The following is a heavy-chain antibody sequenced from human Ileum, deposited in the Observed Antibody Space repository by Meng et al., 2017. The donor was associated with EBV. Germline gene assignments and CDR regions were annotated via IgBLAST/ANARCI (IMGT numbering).Heavy chain of an antibody. V-gene: IGHV4-59*01. D-gene: IGHD1-26*01. Sequence: VRFQESGPRLVKPSATLSLTCTVSGASMTNNYWSWIRQSPGKTLEWIGFVYSGTTSYNPSLKSRVSLSEDTSKGQFSLRLTSVTAADTAVYYCARGGQWEPLDSWGQGILVTVSS. J-gene: IGHJ4*02. CDR3: ARGGQWEPLDS. CDR1: GASMTNNY. CDR2: VYSGTT.